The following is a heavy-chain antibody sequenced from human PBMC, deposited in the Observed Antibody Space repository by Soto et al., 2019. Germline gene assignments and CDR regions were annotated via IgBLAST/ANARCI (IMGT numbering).Heavy chain of an antibody. J-gene: IGHJ4*02. Sequence: GGSLRLSCAASGFPFRRYAMSWVRQAPGEGLKRVSATSGSDGSTYYADSVKGRFTISRDNSKNMLYLQMNSLRAEDTAVYYCAKDSPYYYDSSGYLDYWGQGP. CDR2: TSGSDGST. CDR3: AKDSPYYYDSSGYLDY. CDR1: GFPFRRYA. V-gene: IGHV3-23*01. D-gene: IGHD3-22*01.